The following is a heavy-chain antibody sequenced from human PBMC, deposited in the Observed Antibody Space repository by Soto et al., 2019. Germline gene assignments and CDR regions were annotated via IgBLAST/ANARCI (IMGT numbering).Heavy chain of an antibody. Sequence: QVQLVESGGGVVQPGRSLRLSCAASGFTFSSYAMHWVRQAPGKGLEWVAVISYDGSNKYYADSVKGRFTISRDNSKNKLYLQMNGLGAEDTAVYCWAREVLRGVWCDPGGQGNLVTVSS. V-gene: IGHV3-30-3*01. J-gene: IGHJ5*02. CDR2: ISYDGSNK. CDR1: GFTFSSYA. CDR3: AREVLRGVWCDP.